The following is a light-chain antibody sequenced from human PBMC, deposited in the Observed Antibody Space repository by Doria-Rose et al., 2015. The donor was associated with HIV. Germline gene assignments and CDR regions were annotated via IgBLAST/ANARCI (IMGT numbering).Light chain of an antibody. CDR3: HQYGTSWT. CDR1: QSFSSTY. Sequence: GTLSLSPGERATLSCRASQSFSSTYLAWYQQKPGQAPSLLIYDGSTRATGIPDRFSASGSGTDFTLTINRLEPEDFALYYCHQYGTSWTFGQGTKVEI. V-gene: IGKV3-20*01. J-gene: IGKJ1*01. CDR2: DGS.